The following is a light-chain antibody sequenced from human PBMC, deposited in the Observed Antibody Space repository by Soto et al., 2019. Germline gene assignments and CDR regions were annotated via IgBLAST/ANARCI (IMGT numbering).Light chain of an antibody. CDR1: QSVLYSSNNRNY. CDR2: WAS. CDR3: QQYYNTPLT. J-gene: IGKJ4*01. Sequence: DIVLTPSPYSLSVSLGERVTINCKSSQSVLYSSNNRNYLAWYQQKPGQPPKLLIYWASTRESGVPDRFSGSGSGTDFTLTISSLQAEDVAVYYCQQYYNTPLTFGGGTKVDIK. V-gene: IGKV4-1*01.